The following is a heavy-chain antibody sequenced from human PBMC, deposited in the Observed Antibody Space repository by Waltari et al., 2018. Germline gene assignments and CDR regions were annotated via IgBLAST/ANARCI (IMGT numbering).Heavy chain of an antibody. D-gene: IGHD7-27*01. Sequence: EVQLLESGGGLVQPGGSLRLSCAASGFPCSTYVMNWVCQAPGKGIEWGSSTSDAVGMINYAHSVKGRFTISRDNSKNTLYLQMNGLRADDTAVYYCARGSGVDSWGQGTLVTISA. CDR2: TSDAVGMI. CDR1: GFPCSTYV. CDR3: ARGSGVDS. V-gene: IGHV3-23*01. J-gene: IGHJ4*02.